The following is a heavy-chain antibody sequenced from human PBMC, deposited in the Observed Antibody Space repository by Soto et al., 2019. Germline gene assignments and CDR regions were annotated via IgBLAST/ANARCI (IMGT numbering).Heavy chain of an antibody. CDR3: ARVGGGGNLFDP. CDR1: GGSISSSSYY. CDR2: IYYSGST. V-gene: IGHV4-39*07. Sequence: SETLSLTCTVSGGSISSSSYYWGWIRQPPGKGLEWIGSIYYSGSTYYNPSLKSRVTISVDTSKNQFSLKLSSVTAADTAVYSCARVGGGGNLFDPWGQGTLVTVSS. D-gene: IGHD3-16*01. J-gene: IGHJ5*02.